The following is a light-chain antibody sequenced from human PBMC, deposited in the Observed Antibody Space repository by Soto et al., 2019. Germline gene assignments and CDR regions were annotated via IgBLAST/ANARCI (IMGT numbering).Light chain of an antibody. Sequence: EIALTQSPGTLSLSPGERATLSCRTNQSISSRYLAWYQQKPGQAPRLLIYGASSRATGIPDRFSGSGSGTDFTLTISRLEPEDVAVYYCQQYVSSRTFGQGTKVEIK. CDR2: GAS. CDR3: QQYVSSRT. CDR1: QSISSRY. V-gene: IGKV3-20*01. J-gene: IGKJ1*01.